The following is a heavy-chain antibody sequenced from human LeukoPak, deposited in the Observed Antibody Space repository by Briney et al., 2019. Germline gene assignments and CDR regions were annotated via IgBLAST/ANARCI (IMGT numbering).Heavy chain of an antibody. Sequence: SQTLSLTCTVSGGSISSGDYYWSWIRQPPGKGLEWIGYIYYSGSTYYNPSLKSRVTISVDTSKNQFSLKLSSVTAADTAVYYCARVNYYDSSGYYDYYYYGMDVWGQGTTVTVSS. D-gene: IGHD3-22*01. CDR1: GGSISSGDYY. V-gene: IGHV4-30-4*01. CDR2: IYYSGST. CDR3: ARVNYYDSSGYYDYYYYGMDV. J-gene: IGHJ6*02.